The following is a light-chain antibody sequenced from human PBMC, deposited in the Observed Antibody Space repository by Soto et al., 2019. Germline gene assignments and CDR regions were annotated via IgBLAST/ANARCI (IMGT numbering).Light chain of an antibody. CDR3: QQCLSVSYT. V-gene: IGKV4-1*01. Sequence: DIVMTQSPDSLAVSLGERATINCKSSQSVSYGSNNKHYLAWYQQKAGQPPKLLICSASIRESGVPDRFSGSGSGTDFTLTISTLQAEDVAFYYCQQCLSVSYTFGGGTKVELK. J-gene: IGKJ4*01. CDR2: SAS. CDR1: QSVSYGSNNKHY.